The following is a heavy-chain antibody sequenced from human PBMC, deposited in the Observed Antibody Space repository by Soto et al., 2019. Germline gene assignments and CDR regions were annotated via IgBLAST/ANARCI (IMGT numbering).Heavy chain of an antibody. D-gene: IGHD4-17*01. CDR3: ARDYYGDYAFDY. CDR2: ISYDGSNK. Sequence: GGSLRLSCAASGFTFSSYAMHWVRQAPGKGLEWVAVISYDGSNKYYADSVKGRFTISRDNSKNTLYLQMNSLRAEDTAVYYRARDYYGDYAFDYWGQGTLVTVS. J-gene: IGHJ4*02. CDR1: GFTFSSYA. V-gene: IGHV3-30-3*01.